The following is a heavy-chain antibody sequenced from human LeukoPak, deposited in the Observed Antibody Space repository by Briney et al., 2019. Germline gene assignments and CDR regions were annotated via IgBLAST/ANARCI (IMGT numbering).Heavy chain of an antibody. V-gene: IGHV4-38-2*02. D-gene: IGHD6-19*01. CDR1: SYSISSGYY. Sequence: PSETLSPTCGVSSYSISSGYYWGWIRQPPGKGLEWIGTIYHSGSTYYNPSLKSRVTISVDTSKNQFSLKLSSVTAADTAVYYCARESRLSSGWYMDYWGQGTLVTVSS. CDR3: ARESRLSSGWYMDY. J-gene: IGHJ4*02. CDR2: IYHSGST.